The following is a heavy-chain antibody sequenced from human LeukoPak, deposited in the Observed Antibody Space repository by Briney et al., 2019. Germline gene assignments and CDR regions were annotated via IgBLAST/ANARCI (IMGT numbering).Heavy chain of an antibody. CDR3: VRDDGATKPC. J-gene: IGHJ4*02. Sequence: PGGSLRLSCAASGFTFSSYSMNWVRQAPGKGLEWVANVKRDGSEKYYVDSVKGRFTISRDNAKNSLYLQMSSLRVEDTAVYYCVRDDGATKPCWGQGTLVTVSS. V-gene: IGHV3-7*01. CDR1: GFTFSSYS. D-gene: IGHD1-26*01. CDR2: VKRDGSEK.